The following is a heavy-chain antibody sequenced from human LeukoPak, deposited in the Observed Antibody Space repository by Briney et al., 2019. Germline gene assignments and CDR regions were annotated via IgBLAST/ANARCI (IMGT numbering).Heavy chain of an antibody. V-gene: IGHV4-59*01. CDR3: ASAVGSPYYMDV. J-gene: IGHJ6*03. Sequence: SETLSLTCTVSGGSISSYYWSWIRQPPGKGLEWIGYIYYSGSTNYNPSLKSRVTISVDTSKNQFSPKLISVTAADTAVYYCASAVGSPYYMDVWGKGTTVTISS. CDR2: IYYSGST. CDR1: GGSISSYY. D-gene: IGHD1-26*01.